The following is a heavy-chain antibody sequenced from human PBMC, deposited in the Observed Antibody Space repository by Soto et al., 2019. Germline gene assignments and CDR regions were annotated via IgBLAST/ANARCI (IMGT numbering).Heavy chain of an antibody. CDR2: ITASGSFT. D-gene: IGHD6-13*01. J-gene: IGHJ4*02. Sequence: EVQLLESGGALVQPGGSLRLACAASGFTFNNFAMNWVRQAPGKGLEWVSGITASGSFTYYAASVKGRFTISRDNRKNTLSLQIDSLTGEDTASYYCVKASSRWYYFDYWGPGTLVTVSS. V-gene: IGHV3-23*01. CDR1: GFTFNNFA. CDR3: VKASSRWYYFDY.